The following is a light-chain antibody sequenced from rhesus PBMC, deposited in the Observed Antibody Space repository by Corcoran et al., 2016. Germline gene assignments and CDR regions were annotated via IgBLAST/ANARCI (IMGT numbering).Light chain of an antibody. Sequence: DIQMTQSPSSLSASVGDTVTITCQASLGISTYLAWYQQKPGKAQKLLRIDASTLKRGVPSRFSGSGSGTEFPLTISSLQPEDFATYYCQQHNSYPLTFGGGTKVELK. CDR3: QQHNSYPLT. V-gene: IGKV1-25*01. J-gene: IGKJ4*01. CDR1: LGISTY. CDR2: DAS.